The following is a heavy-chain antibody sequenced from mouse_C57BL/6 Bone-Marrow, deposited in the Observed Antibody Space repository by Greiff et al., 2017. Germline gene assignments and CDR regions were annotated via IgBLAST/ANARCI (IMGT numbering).Heavy chain of an antibody. CDR1: GFNIKDDY. CDR3: ATPSTVVTTVDY. Sequence: VQLQQSGAELVRPGASVKLSCTASGFNIKDDYMHWVKQRPEQGLEWIGWIDPENGDTEYASKFQGKATITADTSSNTAYLQLSSLTSEDTAVYYGATPSTVVTTVDYWGRGTALTVSS. J-gene: IGHJ2*01. V-gene: IGHV14-4*01. CDR2: IDPENGDT. D-gene: IGHD2-2*01.